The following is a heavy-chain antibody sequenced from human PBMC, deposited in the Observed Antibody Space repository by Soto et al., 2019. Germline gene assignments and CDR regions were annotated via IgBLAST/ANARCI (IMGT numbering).Heavy chain of an antibody. D-gene: IGHD6-13*01. CDR3: ARQTQQLAPFDY. J-gene: IGHJ4*02. Sequence: SETLSLTCTVSGDSISSSSYYWGWIRQPPGKGLEWIGSIYYSGSTYYNPSLKSRVTISVDTSKNQFSLKLSSVTAADTAVYYCARQTQQLAPFDYWGQGTLVTVSS. CDR1: GDSISSSSYY. CDR2: IYYSGST. V-gene: IGHV4-39*01.